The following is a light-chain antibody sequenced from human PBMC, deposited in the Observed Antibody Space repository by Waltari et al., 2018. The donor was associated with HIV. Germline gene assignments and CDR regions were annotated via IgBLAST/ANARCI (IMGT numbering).Light chain of an antibody. CDR1: QSVISNY. CDR3: QQYGSSPYT. CDR2: DAS. Sequence: EIVLTQSPATLSLSPGEGATLSCGASQSVISNYLAWYQQRPGLAPRLLIYDASTRATGIPDRFSGSGSGTDFSLTISRLVPEDFAVYYCQQYGSSPYTFGQGTKLGI. V-gene: IGKV3D-20*01. J-gene: IGKJ2*01.